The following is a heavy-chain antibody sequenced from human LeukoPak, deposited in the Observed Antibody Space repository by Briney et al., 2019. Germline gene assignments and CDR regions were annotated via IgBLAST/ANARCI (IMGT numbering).Heavy chain of an antibody. D-gene: IGHD2-8*01. J-gene: IGHJ3*02. Sequence: PGGSLRLSCAASGFTVSSNYMSWVRQAPGKGLEWVSVIYSGGSTYYADSVKGRFTISRDNSKNTLYLQMNSLRAEDTAVYYCAKGGLQDIVLMAYARPDDAFDIWGQGTVVTVSS. V-gene: IGHV3-66*01. CDR2: IYSGGST. CDR1: GFTVSSNY. CDR3: AKGGLQDIVLMAYARPDDAFDI.